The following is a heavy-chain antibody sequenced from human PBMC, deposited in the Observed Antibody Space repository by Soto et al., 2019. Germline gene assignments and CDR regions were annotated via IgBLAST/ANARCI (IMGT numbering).Heavy chain of an antibody. V-gene: IGHV3-73*02. Sequence: EVQLLESGGGLVQPGGSLKLSCEASGFTFSGSALHWVRQASGKGLEWVGRIRSKAHSYATSYGASVNGRFTVSRDDSKNTAYLQMNSLGTEDTAVYYCTRGSGKTGWYFDLWGSGTLVTVSS. CDR2: IRSKAHSYAT. CDR1: GFTFSGSA. CDR3: TRGSGKTGWYFDL. J-gene: IGHJ2*01. D-gene: IGHD3-9*01.